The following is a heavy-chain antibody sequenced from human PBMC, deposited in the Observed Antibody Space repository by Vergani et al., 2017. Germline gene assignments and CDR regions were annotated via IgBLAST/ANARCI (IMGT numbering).Heavy chain of an antibody. CDR3: ARGMTTETTDLDGFDI. V-gene: IGHV3-66*02. Sequence: EMQLVESGGGLVQPGGSLRLSCAASSFSVSSHYMTWVRQAPGKGLEWVSTINIGGRTSYADSVKGRLTLPRDDSKNTLHLQMNSLRPEDTAVYYCARGMTTETTDLDGFDIWGQGTMVSVSS. CDR1: SFSVSSHY. CDR2: INIGGRT. D-gene: IGHD4-17*01. J-gene: IGHJ3*02.